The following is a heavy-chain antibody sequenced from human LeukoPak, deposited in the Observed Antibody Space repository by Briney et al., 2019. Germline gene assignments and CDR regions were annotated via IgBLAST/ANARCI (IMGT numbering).Heavy chain of an antibody. CDR3: AHGVHGTYDY. CDR1: GFSLSTSGVG. V-gene: IGHV2-5*01. Sequence: GSGPPLVNPTPTLTLTCTFSGFSLSTSGVGVGWIRPPAGKALECLALSYWNGDRPYSPSLKRSIAITKDSSKTQVVLTMTNMDPVDTATYSCAHGVHGTYDYWGQGTLVTVSS. J-gene: IGHJ4*02. D-gene: IGHD4/OR15-4a*01. CDR2: SYWNGDR.